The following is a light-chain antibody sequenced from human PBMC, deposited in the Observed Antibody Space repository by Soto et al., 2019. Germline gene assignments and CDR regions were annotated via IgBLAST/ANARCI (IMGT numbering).Light chain of an antibody. J-gene: IGKJ1*01. CDR2: KAS. V-gene: IGKV1-5*03. Sequence: DIQMTQSPSTLSGSVGDRVTITCRASPPISSWLAWYQQKPGKAPKLLIYKASTLKSGVPSRFSGSGSGAEFTLTISSLQPEDFATYYCQHYSSYSVAFGQGTKVDIK. CDR1: PPISSW. CDR3: QHYSSYSVA.